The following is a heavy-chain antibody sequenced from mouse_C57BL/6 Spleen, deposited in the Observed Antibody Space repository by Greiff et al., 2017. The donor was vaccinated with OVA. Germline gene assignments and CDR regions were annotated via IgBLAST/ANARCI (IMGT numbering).Heavy chain of an antibody. V-gene: IGHV5-17*01. CDR2: ISSGSSTI. D-gene: IGHD2-4*01. Sequence: EVKLMESGGGLVKPGGSLKLSCAASGFTFSDYGMHWVRQAPEKGLEWVAYISSGSSTIYYADTVKGRFTISRDNAKNTLFLQMTSLRSEDTAMYYCARPYDYDNYDFDYWGQGTTLTVSS. J-gene: IGHJ2*01. CDR3: ARPYDYDNYDFDY. CDR1: GFTFSDYG.